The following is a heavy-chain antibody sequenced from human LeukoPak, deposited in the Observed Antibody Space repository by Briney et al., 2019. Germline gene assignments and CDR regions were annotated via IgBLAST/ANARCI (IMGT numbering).Heavy chain of an antibody. Sequence: GGSLRLSCAASGFTFSSYAMSWVRQAPGKGLEWVSAISGSGGSTYCADSVKGRFTISRDNSKNTLYLQMNSLRAEDTAVYYCAKDYYYYDSSGYYPDAFDIWGQGTMVTVSS. CDR2: ISGSGGST. J-gene: IGHJ3*02. CDR1: GFTFSSYA. CDR3: AKDYYYYDSSGYYPDAFDI. V-gene: IGHV3-23*01. D-gene: IGHD3-22*01.